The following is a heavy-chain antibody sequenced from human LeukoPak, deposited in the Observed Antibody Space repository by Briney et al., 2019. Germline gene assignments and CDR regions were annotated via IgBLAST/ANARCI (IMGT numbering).Heavy chain of an antibody. CDR2: ISSSSSYI. V-gene: IGHV3-21*01. CDR3: ARDPRKIVLEWSRIRQGAAFDI. Sequence: PGGSLRLSCAASGFTFSSYSMNWVRQAPGKGLEWVSSISSSSSYIYYADSVKGRFTISRDNAKNSLYLQMNSLRAEDTAVYYCARDPRKIVLEWSRIRQGAAFDIWGQGTMVTVSS. J-gene: IGHJ3*02. D-gene: IGHD3-3*01. CDR1: GFTFSSYS.